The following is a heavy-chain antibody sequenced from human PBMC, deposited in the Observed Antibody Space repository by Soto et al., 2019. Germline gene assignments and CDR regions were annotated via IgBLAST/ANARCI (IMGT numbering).Heavy chain of an antibody. J-gene: IGHJ6*03. D-gene: IGHD2-2*01. Sequence: QVQLQQWGAGLLKPSETLSLTCAVHGGSFTGYYWSWIRQPPGKGLEWIGEVNHSGSTKYNPSLESRFTISVDTSKNQVSLRLTSVTVADTAVYYCARGESVVVPATPPRYYSYYMDVWGVGTTVAVSS. CDR1: GGSFTGYY. CDR3: ARGESVVVPATPPRYYSYYMDV. V-gene: IGHV4-34*01. CDR2: VNHSGST.